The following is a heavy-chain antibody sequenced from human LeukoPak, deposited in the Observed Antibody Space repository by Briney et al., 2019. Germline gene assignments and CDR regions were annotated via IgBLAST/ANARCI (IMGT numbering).Heavy chain of an antibody. CDR3: ATSRGSGSYSRGAFDI. J-gene: IGHJ3*02. Sequence: SETLSLTCTVSGGSISSYYWSWIRQPPGKGLEWIGYIYYSGSTNYNPSLKSRVAISVDTSKNQFSLKLSSVTAADTAVYYCATSRGSGSYSRGAFDIWGQGTMVTVSS. V-gene: IGHV4-59*12. CDR1: GGSISSYY. D-gene: IGHD1-26*01. CDR2: IYYSGST.